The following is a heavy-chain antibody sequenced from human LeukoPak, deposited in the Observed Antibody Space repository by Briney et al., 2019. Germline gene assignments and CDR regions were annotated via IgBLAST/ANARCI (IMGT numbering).Heavy chain of an antibody. CDR1: GYTFTSYY. V-gene: IGHV1-46*01. CDR3: ARGSLVVAASYYFDY. CDR2: INPSGGST. J-gene: IGHJ4*02. D-gene: IGHD2-15*01. Sequence: GSVTVSCMASGYTFTSYYMHWVRQAPGQGLEWMGIINPSGGSTSYAQKFQGRVTMTRDTSTSTVYMELSSLRSEDTAVYYCARGSLVVAASYYFDYWGQGTLVTVSS.